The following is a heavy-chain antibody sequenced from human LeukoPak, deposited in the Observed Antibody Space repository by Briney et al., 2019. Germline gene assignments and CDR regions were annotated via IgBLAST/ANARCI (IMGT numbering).Heavy chain of an antibody. D-gene: IGHD6-19*01. Sequence: GGSLRLSCAASGFTFSSYGMHWVRQAPGKGLEWVSIIWYDGSNKYYADSVKGRFAISKDNSKNTLYLQMNSLRAEDTAVYYCARDPGHSGWYGDYWGQGTLVTVSS. V-gene: IGHV3-33*01. CDR1: GFTFSSYG. J-gene: IGHJ4*02. CDR3: ARDPGHSGWYGDY. CDR2: IWYDGSNK.